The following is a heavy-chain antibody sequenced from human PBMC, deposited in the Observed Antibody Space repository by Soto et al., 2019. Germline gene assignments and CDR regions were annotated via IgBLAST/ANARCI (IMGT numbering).Heavy chain of an antibody. D-gene: IGHD2-21*02. CDR1: GYTFTNYG. V-gene: IGHV1-18*01. J-gene: IGHJ5*02. CDR3: ARDPMAYCGGDCYSGWFDP. CDR2: ISAYNGNT. Sequence: AAVKVSCKACGYTFTNYGISWVRQAPGQGLEWMGWISAYNGNTNYAQKLQGRVTMTTDTSTSTAYMGLRSLISDDTAVYYCARDPMAYCGGDCYSGWFDPWG.